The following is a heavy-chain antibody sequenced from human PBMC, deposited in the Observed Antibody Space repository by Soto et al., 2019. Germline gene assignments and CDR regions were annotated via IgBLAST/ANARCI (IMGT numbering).Heavy chain of an antibody. CDR2: INSDGTTI. J-gene: IGHJ5*01. D-gene: IGHD2-8*01. Sequence: GGSLRLSCAASGFNFGPFWMHWVRQAPGKGLVWVSHINSDGTTIVYADSVKGRFTISRDNAKNTLYLQMNSLRVEDTAVYFCVRDRGYADRFDIWGPGTLVTSPQ. CDR3: VRDRGYADRFDI. V-gene: IGHV3-74*01. CDR1: GFNFGPFW.